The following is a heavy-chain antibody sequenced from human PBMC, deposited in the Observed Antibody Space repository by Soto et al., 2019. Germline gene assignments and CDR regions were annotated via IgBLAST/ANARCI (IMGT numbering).Heavy chain of an antibody. CDR3: ARRGRGYSGYDSVDY. V-gene: IGHV4-39*01. D-gene: IGHD5-12*01. CDR1: GGSISSSSYY. J-gene: IGHJ4*02. Sequence: QLQLQESGPGLVKPSETLSLTCTVSGGSISSSSYYWGWIRQPPGKGLEWIGSIYYSGSTYYNPSLRSRVTISEDTSKNQFSLKLSSVTAADTAVYYCARRGRGYSGYDSVDYWGQGTLVTVSS. CDR2: IYYSGST.